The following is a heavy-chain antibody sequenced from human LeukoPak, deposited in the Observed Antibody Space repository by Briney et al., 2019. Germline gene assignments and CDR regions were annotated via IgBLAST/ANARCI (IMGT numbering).Heavy chain of an antibody. Sequence: PGGSLRLSCAASGFTFSSYWMSWVRQAPGKGLEWVANIKQDGSEKYYVDSVKGRFTISRDNAKNSLYLQMNSLRAEDTAVYYCASGLGYCSSTNCYNYYYYGMDVWGKGTTVTVSS. J-gene: IGHJ6*04. V-gene: IGHV3-7*03. CDR3: ASGLGYCSSTNCYNYYYYGMDV. CDR2: IKQDGSEK. D-gene: IGHD2-2*02. CDR1: GFTFSSYW.